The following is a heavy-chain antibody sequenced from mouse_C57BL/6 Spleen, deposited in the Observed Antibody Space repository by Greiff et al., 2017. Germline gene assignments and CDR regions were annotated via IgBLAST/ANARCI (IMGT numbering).Heavy chain of an antibody. D-gene: IGHD2-2*01. Sequence: EVQLQQSGAELVKPGASVKLSCTASGFNIKDYYMHWVKQRTEQGLEWIGRIDPEDGETKYASKFQGKATITADTSSNTAYLQLSSLTSEDTAVYYCAVYGYDGGFAYWGQGTLVTVSA. CDR1: GFNIKDYY. V-gene: IGHV14-2*01. CDR3: AVYGYDGGFAY. CDR2: IDPEDGET. J-gene: IGHJ3*01.